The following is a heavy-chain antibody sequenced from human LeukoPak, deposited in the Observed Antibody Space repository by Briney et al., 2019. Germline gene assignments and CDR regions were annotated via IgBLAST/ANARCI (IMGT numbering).Heavy chain of an antibody. J-gene: IGHJ4*02. CDR3: ATYRQIQVPFEF. Sequence: GGSLRLSCAASGFTFSNYGMNWVRQAPGKGLEWISGIIGSGGITYYADSVKGRFTISRDNSRSTLSLQMDSLRAEDTATYYCATYRQIQVPFEFWGQGTLVTVSS. CDR1: GFTFSNYG. CDR2: IIGSGGIT. D-gene: IGHD5-18*01. V-gene: IGHV3-23*01.